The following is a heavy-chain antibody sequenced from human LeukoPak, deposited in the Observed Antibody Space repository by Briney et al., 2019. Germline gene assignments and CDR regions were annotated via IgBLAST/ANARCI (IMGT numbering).Heavy chain of an antibody. CDR2: VYYSGTT. V-gene: IGHV4-59*01. D-gene: IGHD3-10*01. CDR3: ARELAGNGGWSDP. Sequence: SETLSLTCTVSGDSISDYYWSWIRQSPEKGLEWIGEVYYSGTTHYNPSLKSRVTISIDTSQNQFSLRLRSVTAADTAVYYCARELAGNGGWSDPWGQGTLVIVSS. CDR1: GDSISDYY. J-gene: IGHJ5*02.